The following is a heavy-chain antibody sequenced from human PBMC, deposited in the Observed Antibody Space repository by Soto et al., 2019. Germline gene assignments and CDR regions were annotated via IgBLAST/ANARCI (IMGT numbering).Heavy chain of an antibody. J-gene: IGHJ5*02. V-gene: IGHV4-4*02. Sequence: SETLSLTCAVSGGSISSSNWWSWVRQPPGKGLEWIGEIYHSGSTNYNPSLKSRVTISVDKSKNQFSLKLSSVTAADTAVYYCARLTMGPTVTTPNWFDPWGQGTLVTVSS. CDR1: GGSISSSNW. CDR3: ARLTMGPTVTTPNWFDP. D-gene: IGHD4-17*01. CDR2: IYHSGST.